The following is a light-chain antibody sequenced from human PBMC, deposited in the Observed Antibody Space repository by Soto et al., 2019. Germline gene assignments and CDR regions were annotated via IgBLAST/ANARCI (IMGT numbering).Light chain of an antibody. CDR1: QSISSR. CDR2: KAS. Sequence: DIQMTQSPPILSASVGDRVTMTCRASQSISSRLAGYQQKPGRAPKLLIYKASTLETAVPSRFSGSGSGTEFTLTISSLQPDDFATYYCQQYNTYSSFGPGTKVYMK. V-gene: IGKV1-5*03. J-gene: IGKJ3*01. CDR3: QQYNTYSS.